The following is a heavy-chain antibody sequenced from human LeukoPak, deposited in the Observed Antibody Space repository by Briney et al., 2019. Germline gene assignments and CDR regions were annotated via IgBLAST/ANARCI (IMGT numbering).Heavy chain of an antibody. CDR3: AKVKSGGHYYMDV. CDR1: GFTFSSYG. CDR2: IRYDGYYK. V-gene: IGHV3-30*02. Sequence: GGSLRLSCAASGFTFSSYGMHWVRQAPGKGLEWVAFIRYDGYYKYYADSVTARFIISRDNSRNTLYLQMSSLRTDDTAVYYCAKVKSGGHYYMDVWGTGTTVTVSS. J-gene: IGHJ6*03.